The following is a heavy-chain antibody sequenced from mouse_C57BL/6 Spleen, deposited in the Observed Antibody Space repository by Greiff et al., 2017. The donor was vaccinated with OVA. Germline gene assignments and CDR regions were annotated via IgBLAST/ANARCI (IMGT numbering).Heavy chain of an antibody. CDR3: AREGGTGPLFAY. D-gene: IGHD3-3*01. CDR2: IYPGSGNT. Sequence: QVQLQQSGAELVRPGASVKLSCKASGYTFTDYYINWVKQRPGQGLEWIARIYPGSGNTYYNEKFKGKATLTAEKSSSTAYMQLSSLTSEDSAVYFCAREGGTGPLFAYWGQGTLVTVSA. V-gene: IGHV1-76*01. J-gene: IGHJ3*01. CDR1: GYTFTDYY.